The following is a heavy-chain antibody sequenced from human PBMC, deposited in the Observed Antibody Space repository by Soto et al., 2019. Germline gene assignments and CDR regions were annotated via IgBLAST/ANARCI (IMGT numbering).Heavy chain of an antibody. CDR1: GGSISSGDYY. Sequence: SETLPLTCTVSGGSISSGDYYWSWIRQPPGKGLEWIGYIYYSGSTYYNPSLKSRVTISVDTSKNQFSLKLSSVTAADTAVYYCAREIQKDLKSYSSSSMYDYWGQGTLVTVSS. D-gene: IGHD6-6*01. J-gene: IGHJ4*02. CDR2: IYYSGST. V-gene: IGHV4-30-4*01. CDR3: AREIQKDLKSYSSSSMYDY.